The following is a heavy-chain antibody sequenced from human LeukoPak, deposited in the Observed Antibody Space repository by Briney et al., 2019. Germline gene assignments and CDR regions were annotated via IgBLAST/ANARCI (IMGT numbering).Heavy chain of an antibody. D-gene: IGHD3-22*01. J-gene: IGHJ4*02. CDR3: ARSDSSGYYTRYFDY. Sequence: ASVKVPCKASEYTFTGYYMHWVRQAPGQGLEWMGWINPNSGGTNYAQKFQGRVTMTRDTSISTAYMELSRLRSDDTAVYYCARSDSSGYYTRYFDYWGQGTLVTVSS. V-gene: IGHV1-2*02. CDR2: INPNSGGT. CDR1: EYTFTGYY.